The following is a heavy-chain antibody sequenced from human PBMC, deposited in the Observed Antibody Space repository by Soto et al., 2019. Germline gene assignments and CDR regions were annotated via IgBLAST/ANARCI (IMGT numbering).Heavy chain of an antibody. V-gene: IGHV3-30-3*01. J-gene: IGHJ4*02. CDR2: ISYDGSNK. Sequence: QVQLVESGGGVVQPGRSLRLSCAASGFTFSSYAMHWVRQAPGKGLEWVVVISYDGSNKYYADSVKGRFTISRDNSKNTLYLQMNSLRAEDTAVYYCAREVGGGALPYFDYWGQGTLVTVSS. CDR1: GFTFSSYA. D-gene: IGHD3-16*01. CDR3: AREVGGGALPYFDY.